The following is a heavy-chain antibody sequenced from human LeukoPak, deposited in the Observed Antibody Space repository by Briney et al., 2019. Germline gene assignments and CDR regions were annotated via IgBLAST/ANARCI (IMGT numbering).Heavy chain of an antibody. J-gene: IGHJ4*02. Sequence: PGGSLRLSCAASGFTFSSYAMSWVRQAPGKGLEWVSAISGSGGSTYYADSVKGRFTISRDNSKNTLYLQMNSLRAEDTAVYYCAKDFRITMIVVVIMGPFDYWGQGTLVTVSS. V-gene: IGHV3-23*01. CDR3: AKDFRITMIVVVIMGPFDY. CDR2: ISGSGGST. CDR1: GFTFSSYA. D-gene: IGHD3-22*01.